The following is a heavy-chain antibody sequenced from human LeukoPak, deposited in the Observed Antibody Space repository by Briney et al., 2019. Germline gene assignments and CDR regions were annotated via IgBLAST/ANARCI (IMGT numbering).Heavy chain of an antibody. J-gene: IGHJ4*02. CDR2: ISGTSGKT. D-gene: IGHD2/OR15-2a*01. Sequence: PGGSLRLSCAASGFTFSNYAMDWVRQAPGKGLEWVSAISGTSGKTYYADSVKGRFTISRDSSKNTLYLQMNSLRVEDTAVYYCATNMGFWGQGTLVTVSS. CDR1: GFTFSNYA. CDR3: ATNMGF. V-gene: IGHV3-23*01.